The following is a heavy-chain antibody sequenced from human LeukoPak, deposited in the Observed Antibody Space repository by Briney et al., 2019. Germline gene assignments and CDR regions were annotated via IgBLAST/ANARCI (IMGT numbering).Heavy chain of an antibody. J-gene: IGHJ5*02. V-gene: IGHV3-48*03. Sequence: GGSLRLSCAASGFTFSSYEMNWVRQAPGKGLEWVSYISSSGSTIYYADSVKGRFTISRDNAKNSLYLQMNSLRAEDTAVYYCARESRGLFDPWGQGTLVTVSS. CDR1: GFTFSSYE. D-gene: IGHD3-10*01. CDR2: ISSSGSTI. CDR3: ARESRGLFDP.